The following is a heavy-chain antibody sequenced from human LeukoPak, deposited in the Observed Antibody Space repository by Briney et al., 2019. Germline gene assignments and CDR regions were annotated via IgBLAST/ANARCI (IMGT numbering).Heavy chain of an antibody. CDR1: GSSISSGYY. CDR3: AKVGLEDGWLDP. Sequence: PSATLSLTCTVSGSSISSGYYWGWIRQPPGKGLEWIGSIYHSGSTYYNPSLKSRVTISVDTSKNQFSLKLSSVTAAGTAVYYCAKVGLEDGWLDPGGKGTRFTVS. D-gene: IGHD3-16*01. CDR2: IYHSGST. J-gene: IGHJ5*02. V-gene: IGHV4-38-2*02.